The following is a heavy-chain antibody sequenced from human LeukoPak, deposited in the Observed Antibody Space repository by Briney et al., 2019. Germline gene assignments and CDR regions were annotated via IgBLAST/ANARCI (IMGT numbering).Heavy chain of an antibody. V-gene: IGHV4-59*08. Sequence: PSETLPLTCTVSGGSISSYYWSWIRQPPGKGLEWIGYIYYSGSTNYNPSLKSRVTISVDTSKNQFSLKLSSVTAADTAVYYCARRYSGSYPSPYWYFDLWGRGTLVTVSS. D-gene: IGHD1-26*01. CDR3: ARRYSGSYPSPYWYFDL. J-gene: IGHJ2*01. CDR1: GGSISSYY. CDR2: IYYSGST.